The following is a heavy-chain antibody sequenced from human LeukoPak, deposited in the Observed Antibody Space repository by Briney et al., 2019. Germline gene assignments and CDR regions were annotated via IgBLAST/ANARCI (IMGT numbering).Heavy chain of an antibody. CDR1: GFTFSSYA. CDR3: AKERGIINTKGGVFDY. Sequence: GGSLRLSCAASGFTFSSYAMSWVRQAPGKGLEWVSAISGSGGSTYYADSVKGRFTISRDNSKNTLYLQMNSLRAEDTAVYYCAKERGIINTKGGVFDYWGQGTLVTVSS. CDR2: ISGSGGST. V-gene: IGHV3-23*01. J-gene: IGHJ4*02. D-gene: IGHD3-22*01.